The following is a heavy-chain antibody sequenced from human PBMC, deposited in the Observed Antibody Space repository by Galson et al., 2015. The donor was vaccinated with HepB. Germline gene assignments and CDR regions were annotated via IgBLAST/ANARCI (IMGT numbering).Heavy chain of an antibody. CDR3: ARAAMVIFSQLTIPYSYYYMDV. CDR1: GYTFTSYY. CDR2: INPSGGST. Sequence: SVKVSCKASGYTFTSYYMHWVRQAPGQGLERMGIINPSGGSTSYAQKFQGRVTMTRDTSTSTVYMELSSLRSEDTAVYYCARAAMVIFSQLTIPYSYYYMDVWGKGTTVTVSS. D-gene: IGHD5-18*01. V-gene: IGHV1-46*03. J-gene: IGHJ6*03.